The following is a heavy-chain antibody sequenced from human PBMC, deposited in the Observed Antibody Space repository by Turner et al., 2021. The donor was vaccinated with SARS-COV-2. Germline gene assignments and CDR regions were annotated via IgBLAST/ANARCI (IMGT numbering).Heavy chain of an antibody. V-gene: IGHV3-53*01. CDR2: IYSGGST. J-gene: IGHJ6*02. D-gene: IGHD3-3*01. CDR3: ARDLMEVGGMDV. CDR1: GFTVSSNY. Sequence: VQLVESGGGVVQPGRSLRRSCAASGFTVSSNYMSWVRQARGKGLEWVSVIYSGGSTYYADSVKGRFTISRDNPKNTLYLQMNSLRAEDTAVYYCARDLMEVGGMDVWGQGTTVTVSS.